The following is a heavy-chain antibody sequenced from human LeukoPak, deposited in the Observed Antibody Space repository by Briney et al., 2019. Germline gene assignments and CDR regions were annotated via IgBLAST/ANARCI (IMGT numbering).Heavy chain of an antibody. J-gene: IGHJ4*02. CDR3: ARTLSDIVATWFDY. CDR1: GFTFSNYW. Sequence: GGSLRLSCAASGFTFSNYWIHWVRQAPGKGLVWVSRINGDGSSTNYADFVKGRFTISRDNAKNTLYLQMNSLRAEDTAVYYCARTLSDIVATWFDYWGQGTLVTVSS. V-gene: IGHV3-74*01. CDR2: INGDGSST. D-gene: IGHD5-12*01.